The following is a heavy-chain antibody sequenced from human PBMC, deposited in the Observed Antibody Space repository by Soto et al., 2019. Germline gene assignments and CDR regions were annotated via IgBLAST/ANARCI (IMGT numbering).Heavy chain of an antibody. CDR1: GFTFSTYG. V-gene: IGHV3-33*01. J-gene: IGHJ4*02. CDR2: IWYDGSNK. CDR3: ARDWGVRSWGVDY. Sequence: QVQLVESGGGVVQPGRSLRLSCAASGFTFSTYGMHWVRQAPGKGLEWVAVIWYDGSNKYYADSVKGRFTISKDNSKNTVYLQRNSLRAEETAVYYCARDWGVRSWGVDYLGQGNLGTVFS. D-gene: IGHD3-10*01.